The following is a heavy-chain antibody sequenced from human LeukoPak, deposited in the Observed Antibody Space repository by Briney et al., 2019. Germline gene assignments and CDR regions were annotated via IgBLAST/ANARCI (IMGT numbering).Heavy chain of an antibody. V-gene: IGHV1-2*02. D-gene: IGHD4-17*01. CDR1: GYTFTSYG. Sequence: ASVKVSCKASGYTFTSYGISWVRQAPGQGLEWMGWINPNSGGTNYAQKFQGRVTMTRDTSISTAYMELSRLRSDDTAVYYCARILVATTRDYWGQGTLVTVSS. CDR3: ARILVATTRDY. J-gene: IGHJ4*02. CDR2: INPNSGGT.